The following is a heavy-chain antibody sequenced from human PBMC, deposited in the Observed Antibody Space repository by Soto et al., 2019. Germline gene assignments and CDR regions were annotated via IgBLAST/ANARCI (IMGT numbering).Heavy chain of an antibody. J-gene: IGHJ6*03. Sequence: GGSLRLSCAASGFTFKNYGMHWVRQAPGKGLEWVAVISYDGSNKYYADSVKGRFTISRDNSKNTLYLQMGSLRAEDMALYYCARRGYGSRWPNVYMDVWGKGTTVTVSS. V-gene: IGHV3-30*03. CDR1: GFTFKNYG. D-gene: IGHD6-13*01. CDR3: ARRGYGSRWPNVYMDV. CDR2: ISYDGSNK.